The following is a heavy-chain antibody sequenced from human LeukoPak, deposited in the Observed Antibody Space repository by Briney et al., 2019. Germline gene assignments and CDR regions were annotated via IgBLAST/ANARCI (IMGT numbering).Heavy chain of an antibody. CDR1: GYTFTSCG. V-gene: IGHV1-18*01. D-gene: IGHD3-3*01. J-gene: IGHJ4*02. Sequence: GASVKVSCKASGYTFTSCGISWVRQAPGQGLEWMGWISAYNGNTNYAQKLQGRVTMTTDTSTSTAYMELRSLRSDDTAVYYCARSGFGLSPVGSFDYWGQGTLVTVSS. CDR2: ISAYNGNT. CDR3: ARSGFGLSPVGSFDY.